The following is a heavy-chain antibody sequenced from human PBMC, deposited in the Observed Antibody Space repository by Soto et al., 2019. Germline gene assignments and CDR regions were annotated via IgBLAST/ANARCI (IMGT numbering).Heavy chain of an antibody. V-gene: IGHV3-49*03. D-gene: IGHD6-6*01. CDR1: GFTFGDYA. CDR3: TSSIAARPW. CDR2: IRSKAYGGTT. J-gene: IGHJ4*02. Sequence: GALRLSCTASGFTFGDYAMSWFPQAPGKGLEWVGFIRSKAYGGTTEYAASVKGRFTISRDDSKSIAYLQMNSLKTEDTAVYYCTSSIAARPWWGQGTLVTVS.